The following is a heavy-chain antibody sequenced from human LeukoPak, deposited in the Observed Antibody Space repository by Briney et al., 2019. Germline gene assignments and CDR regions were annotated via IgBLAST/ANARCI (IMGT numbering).Heavy chain of an antibody. Sequence: GGSLRLSCAASGFTFSDHYMDWVRQAPGKGLEWVSGISESGGTTYYADSVKGRFTISRDNFKSTLYLQMNSLRAEDTAVYYCAKDPSTSWYWYFQHWGQGTLVTVSS. V-gene: IGHV3-23*01. CDR1: GFTFSDHY. CDR3: AKDPSTSWYWYFQH. CDR2: ISESGGTT. J-gene: IGHJ1*01. D-gene: IGHD2-8*02.